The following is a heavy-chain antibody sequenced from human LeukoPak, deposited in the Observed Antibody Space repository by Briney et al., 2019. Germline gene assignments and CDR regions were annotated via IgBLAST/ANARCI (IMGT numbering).Heavy chain of an antibody. D-gene: IGHD2-2*03. J-gene: IGHJ4*02. Sequence: PGGSLRLSCAASGFSVSTNYMTWVRQAPGKGREWVSVIYSGGETDCAESVKGRFTISRDNSKNTVYLQMNSLRSEDTAVYYCMDMDVGWGQGTLVTVSS. CDR2: IYSGGET. CDR3: MDMDVG. V-gene: IGHV3-66*01. CDR1: GFSVSTNY.